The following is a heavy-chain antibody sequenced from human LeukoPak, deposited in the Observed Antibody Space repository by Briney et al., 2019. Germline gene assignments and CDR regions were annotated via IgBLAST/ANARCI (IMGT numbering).Heavy chain of an antibody. CDR2: ISPDGSDT. J-gene: IGHJ4*02. CDR1: GYSFTNYW. V-gene: IGHV5-51*01. D-gene: IGHD6-13*01. CDR3: ARLTSSWSFDY. Sequence: GESLKISCKGSGYSFTNYWIGWVRQMPGKGLEWMGIISPDGSDTRYSPSFQGQVTISADKSITNAYLQWSSLKASDTAMYYCARLTSSWSFDYWGQGTLVTVSS.